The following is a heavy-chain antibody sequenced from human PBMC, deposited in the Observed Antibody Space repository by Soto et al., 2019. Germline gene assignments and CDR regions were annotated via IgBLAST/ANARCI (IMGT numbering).Heavy chain of an antibody. V-gene: IGHV3-30*18. CDR3: AKDPTVRGYRGYDSGYYFDF. CDR2: ISYDGSIQ. J-gene: IGHJ4*02. D-gene: IGHD5-12*01. Sequence: QVQLVESGGGVVQPGRSLRLACSASGFTFSDYGVHWVRQAPGTALEWVAVISYDGSIQYYADSVKGRFTISRDNSKNRLYLQMNSLRVEDTAVYFCAKDPTVRGYRGYDSGYYFDFWGQGSLVTVSS. CDR1: GFTFSDYG.